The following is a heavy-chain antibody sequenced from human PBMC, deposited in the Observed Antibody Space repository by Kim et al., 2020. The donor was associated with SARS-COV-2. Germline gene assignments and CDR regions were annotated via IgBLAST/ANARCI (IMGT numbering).Heavy chain of an antibody. Sequence: GGSLRLSCAASGFTFSSYAMSWVRQAPGKGLEWVSAISGSGGSTYYADSVKGRFTISRDNSKNTLYLQMNSLRAEDTAVYYCAKDGDSSGLPNWFDPWGQGTLVTVSS. V-gene: IGHV3-23*01. CDR2: ISGSGGST. D-gene: IGHD6-19*01. J-gene: IGHJ5*02. CDR3: AKDGDSSGLPNWFDP. CDR1: GFTFSSYA.